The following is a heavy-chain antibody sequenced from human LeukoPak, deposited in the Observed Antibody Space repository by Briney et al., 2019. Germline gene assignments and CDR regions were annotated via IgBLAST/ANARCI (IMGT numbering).Heavy chain of an antibody. CDR3: AKEHSSSWYSGMDV. V-gene: IGHV3-9*01. D-gene: IGHD6-13*01. J-gene: IGHJ6*04. Sequence: PGRSLRLSCAASGFTFDDYAMHWVRQAPGKGLEWVSGISWNSGCIGYADSVKGRFTISRDNAKNSLYLQMNSLRAEDTALYYCAKEHSSSWYSGMDVWGKGTTVTVSS. CDR2: ISWNSGCI. CDR1: GFTFDDYA.